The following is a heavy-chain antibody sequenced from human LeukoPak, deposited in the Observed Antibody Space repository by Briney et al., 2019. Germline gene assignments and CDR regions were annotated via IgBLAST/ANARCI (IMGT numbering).Heavy chain of an antibody. J-gene: IGHJ5*02. CDR1: GYTFTGYY. D-gene: IGHD6-13*01. Sequence: ASVKVSCKASGYTFTGYYMHWVRQAPGQGLEWMGWINPNSGGTNYAQKFQGRVAMTRDTSISTAYMELSRLRSDDTAVYYCARELAAAGTYNWFDPWGQGTLDTVSS. CDR3: ARELAAAGTYNWFDP. CDR2: INPNSGGT. V-gene: IGHV1-2*02.